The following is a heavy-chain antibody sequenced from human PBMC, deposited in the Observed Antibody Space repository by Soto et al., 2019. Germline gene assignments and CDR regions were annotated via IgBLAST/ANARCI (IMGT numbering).Heavy chain of an antibody. CDR3: TTGSVEGY. CDR1: DVTISNAW. V-gene: IGHV3-15*07. J-gene: IGHJ4*02. D-gene: IGHD1-1*01. CDR2: IRTKTEGDTT. Sequence: EVQQEQSGGGLVKPGGSLRLSCAVSDVTISNAWMNWVRQGPGKGLEWVGRIRTKTEGDTTDYAAPVKGRFTISRDDSKNTLYLQMNSLKIDDTAMYYCTTGSVEGYWGQGTLVTVSS.